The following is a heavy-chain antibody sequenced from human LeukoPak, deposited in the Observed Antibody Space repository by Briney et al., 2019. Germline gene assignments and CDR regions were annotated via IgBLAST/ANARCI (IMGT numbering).Heavy chain of an antibody. CDR3: ARSPSSSWYRSHWFDP. CDR2: INHSGST. J-gene: IGHJ5*02. D-gene: IGHD6-13*01. CDR1: GGSFSGYY. Sequence: SETLSLTCAVYGGSFSGYYWSWIRQPPGKGLEWIGEINHSGSTNYNPSLKSRVTISVDTSKNQFSLKLSSVTAADTAVYYCARSPSSSWYRSHWFDPWGQGTLVTVSS. V-gene: IGHV4-34*01.